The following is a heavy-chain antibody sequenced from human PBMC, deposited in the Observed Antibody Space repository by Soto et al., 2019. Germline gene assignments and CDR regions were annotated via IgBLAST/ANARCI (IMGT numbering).Heavy chain of an antibody. CDR3: ARAPGGPGIAEY. CDR2: INAGNGNT. V-gene: IGHV1-3*01. CDR1: GYTFTSYG. Sequence: GASVKVSCKASGYTFTSYGVHWVRQAPGQRLEWMRWINAGNGNTKYSQKFQGRVTITRDTSASTAYMELSSLRSEDTAVYYCARAPGGPGIAEYWGQGTLVTVSS. J-gene: IGHJ4*02. D-gene: IGHD6-13*01.